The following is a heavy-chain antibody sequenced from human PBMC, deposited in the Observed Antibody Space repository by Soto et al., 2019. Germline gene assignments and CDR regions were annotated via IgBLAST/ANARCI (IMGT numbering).Heavy chain of an antibody. CDR3: ARGFGRSHFDY. CDR2: FHYSGST. CDR1: GGSISSRDCY. D-gene: IGHD3-16*01. J-gene: IGHJ4*02. V-gene: IGHV4-39*01. Sequence: QVQVQESGPGLVRPSETLSLTCTVSGGSISSRDCYWGWIRQPPGKGLEWIGSFHYSGSTYYNPSLKSRVTISVDTSKNQLSLRVTSVTAADTAGYYCARGFGRSHFDYWGQGTLVTVSS.